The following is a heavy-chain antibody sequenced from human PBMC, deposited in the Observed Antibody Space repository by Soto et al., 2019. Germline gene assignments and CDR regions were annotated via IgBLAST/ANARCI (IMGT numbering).Heavy chain of an antibody. CDR1: GYTFTGDV. V-gene: IGHV1-8*01. CDR3: ARAQLVVDCSGGSCYHLVC. D-gene: IGHD2-15*01. Sequence: ASVKVSCKASGYTFTGDVNWLRQATGQGLEYMGWMNPKSGNSACAQKFQGRVTLTRDTSISTAYMELSNLSSDDTAIYYCARAQLVVDCSGGSCYHLVCGGRGTRVTVSA. CDR2: MNPKSGNS. J-gene: IGHJ4*02.